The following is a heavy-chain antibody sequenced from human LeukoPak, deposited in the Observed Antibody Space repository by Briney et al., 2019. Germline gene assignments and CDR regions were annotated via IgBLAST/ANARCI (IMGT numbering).Heavy chain of an antibody. CDR3: ARSYSSKKAFDI. CDR2: IYYSGST. CDR1: GGSISSSSYY. Sequence: SETLSLTCTVSGGSISSSSYYWGWLRQPPGKGLEWIGSIYYSGSTYYNPSLKSRVTISVDTSKNQFSLKLSSVTAADTAVYYCARSYSSKKAFDIWGQGTMVTVSS. V-gene: IGHV4-39*01. D-gene: IGHD6-13*01. J-gene: IGHJ3*02.